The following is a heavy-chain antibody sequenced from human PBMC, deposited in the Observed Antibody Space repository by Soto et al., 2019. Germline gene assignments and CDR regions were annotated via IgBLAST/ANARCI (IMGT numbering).Heavy chain of an antibody. V-gene: IGHV3-15*01. J-gene: IGHJ4*02. Sequence: EVQLAESGGGLVNPGGSLRLSCVASGFPFSYSWMSWVRQAPGKGLGWVARIKSETDGGTTDYAAPVEGRFTISRDDSKNTLNLQMNSLKTEDTAVYYCVTYDFIWGSYRVRWAYWGQGTLVTVSS. CDR2: IKSETDGGTT. CDR3: VTYDFIWGSYRVRWAY. D-gene: IGHD3-16*02. CDR1: GFPFSYSW.